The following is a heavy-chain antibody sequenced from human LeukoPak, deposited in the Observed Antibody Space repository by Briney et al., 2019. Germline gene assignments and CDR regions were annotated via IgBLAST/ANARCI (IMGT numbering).Heavy chain of an antibody. CDR2: IRGSGVTT. V-gene: IGHV3-23*01. J-gene: IGHJ4*02. D-gene: IGHD4-11*01. CDR1: GFTLTTYA. Sequence: GGSLRLSCAVSGFTLTTYAMSWVRQAPGKGLEWVSAIRGSGVTTYYADSVKGRFTISRDNSRTTLYLLMNSLRAEDTAVYYCAKDAAANVDYPYYFDYWGQGALVTVSS. CDR3: AKDAAANVDYPYYFDY.